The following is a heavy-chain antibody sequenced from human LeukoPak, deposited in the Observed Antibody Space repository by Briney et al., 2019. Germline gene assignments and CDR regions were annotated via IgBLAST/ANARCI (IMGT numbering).Heavy chain of an antibody. CDR2: IYYSGST. Sequence: SATLSIPCTVSGASISSYYWRWIRQTPGKGLERIGHIYYSGSTNYNPSLQSRVTISIDTSKNQFSLKLNSVTAADTAVYYCARSIYSGTSNFDYWGQGTLVTVSS. J-gene: IGHJ4*02. CDR3: ARSIYSGTSNFDY. D-gene: IGHD1-26*01. CDR1: GASISSYY. V-gene: IGHV4-59*01.